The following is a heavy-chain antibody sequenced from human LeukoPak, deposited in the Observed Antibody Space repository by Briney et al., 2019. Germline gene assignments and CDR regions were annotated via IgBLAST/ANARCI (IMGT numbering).Heavy chain of an antibody. CDR3: ARVTLSGGPVAAYFDY. CDR2: IYSGGGT. CDR1: GFTVSSSY. Sequence: AGGSLRLSCAASGFTVSSSYMSWVRQAPGKGLEWVSIIYSGGGTFYADSVKGRFTFSRDNSKNTLYLQMNNLRAEDTAVYYCARVTLSGGPVAAYFDYWGQGTLVTVSS. J-gene: IGHJ4*02. V-gene: IGHV3-53*01. D-gene: IGHD6-19*01.